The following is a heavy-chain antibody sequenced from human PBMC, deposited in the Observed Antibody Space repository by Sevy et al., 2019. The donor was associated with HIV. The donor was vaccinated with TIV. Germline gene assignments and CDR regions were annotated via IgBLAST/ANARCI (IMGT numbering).Heavy chain of an antibody. Sequence: ASVKVSCKASGYTFTSYGISWVRQAPGQGLEWMGWISAYNGNTNYAQTLQGRVTMTTDTSTSTAYMELRSLRSDDSAVYYCAREKSQNPTYYYDSSGYSTDAFDIWGQGTMVTVSS. J-gene: IGHJ3*02. CDR1: GYTFTSYG. CDR2: ISAYNGNT. V-gene: IGHV1-18*01. D-gene: IGHD3-22*01. CDR3: AREKSQNPTYYYDSSGYSTDAFDI.